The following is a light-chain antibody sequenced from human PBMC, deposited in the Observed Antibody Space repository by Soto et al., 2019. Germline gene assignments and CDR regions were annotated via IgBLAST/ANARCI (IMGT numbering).Light chain of an antibody. Sequence: EIVLTQSPGTLSLTPGERATLSCRASQTVRNNYLAWYQQKPGQAPRLLIYDASSRATGIPDRFSGGGSGTDFTLTISRLEPEEFAVYYGQQYNNWPPYTVGQGNKVEIK. CDR1: QTVRNNY. V-gene: IGKV3-20*01. CDR3: QQYNNWPPYT. CDR2: DAS. J-gene: IGKJ2*01.